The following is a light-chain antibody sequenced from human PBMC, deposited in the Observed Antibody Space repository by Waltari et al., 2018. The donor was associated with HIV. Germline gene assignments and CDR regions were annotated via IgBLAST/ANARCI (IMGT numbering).Light chain of an antibody. J-gene: IGKJ2*01. CDR1: QSVTGSH. V-gene: IGKV3-20*01. Sequence: EIVLTQSPGTLSLSPGERATLSCRASQSVTGSHLAWYQQRPGQPPRLLVYGASSRATGIPDRFSGSWSGTDFTLTITRLEPEDFAVYYCHQYAGLPRTFGQGTKLEIK. CDR2: GAS. CDR3: HQYAGLPRT.